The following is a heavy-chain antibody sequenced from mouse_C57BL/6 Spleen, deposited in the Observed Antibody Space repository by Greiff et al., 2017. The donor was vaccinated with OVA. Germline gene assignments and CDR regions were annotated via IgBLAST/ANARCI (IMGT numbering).Heavy chain of an antibody. CDR2: IYPGNSDT. V-gene: IGHV1-5*01. CDR3: TKGYGSSPYLDY. D-gene: IGHD1-1*01. CDR1: GYTFTSYW. J-gene: IGHJ2*01. Sequence: EVQLQQSGTVLARPGASVKMSCKTSGYTFTSYWMHWVKQRPGQGLEWIGAIYPGNSDTSYNQKFKGKAKLTAVTSASTAYMQLSSLTNEDSAVYYGTKGYGSSPYLDYWGQGTTLTVSS.